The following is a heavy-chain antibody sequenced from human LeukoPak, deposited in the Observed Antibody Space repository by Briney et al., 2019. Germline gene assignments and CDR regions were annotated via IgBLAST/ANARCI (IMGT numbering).Heavy chain of an antibody. V-gene: IGHV1-24*01. CDR2: IDPEDGGT. J-gene: IGHJ4*02. CDR3: ATVGVDTARSGLDY. CDR1: GYTLTELS. Sequence: ASVKVSCKVSGYTLTELSMHWVRQAPGKGLEWMGGIDPEDGGTIYAQKFQGRVTMTEDTSTDTAYMELSSLRSEDTAVYYWATVGVDTARSGLDYWGQGTLVTVSS. D-gene: IGHD5-18*01.